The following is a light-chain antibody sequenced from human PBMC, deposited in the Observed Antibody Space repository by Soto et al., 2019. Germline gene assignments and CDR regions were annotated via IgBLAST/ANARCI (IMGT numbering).Light chain of an antibody. V-gene: IGLV6-57*02. Sequence: NFMLTQPHSVSESPGKTVTISCTGSSGSIASNYVQLYQQRPGSAPTTVIYEDNQRPSGVPDRFSGSIDSSSNSASLTISGLKTEDEADYYCQSYDSSNPVVFGGGTKVTVL. CDR2: EDN. J-gene: IGLJ2*01. CDR1: SGSIASNY. CDR3: QSYDSSNPVV.